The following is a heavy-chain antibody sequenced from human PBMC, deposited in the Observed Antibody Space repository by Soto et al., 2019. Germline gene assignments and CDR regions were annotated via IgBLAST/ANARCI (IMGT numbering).Heavy chain of an antibody. Sequence: EVQLLESGGDLVQPGGSLRLSCAASGFTFSTYVMTWVRQAPGKGLEYVSSITAGGDIQAYSDSVRGRFTISRDNSRDTLFLQMSSLRVEDTAVYHCAKGSSREGYTWGQGTLVTVSS. CDR3: AKGSSREGYT. J-gene: IGHJ5*02. CDR1: GFTFSTYV. V-gene: IGHV3-23*01. D-gene: IGHD2-2*02. CDR2: ITAGGDIQ.